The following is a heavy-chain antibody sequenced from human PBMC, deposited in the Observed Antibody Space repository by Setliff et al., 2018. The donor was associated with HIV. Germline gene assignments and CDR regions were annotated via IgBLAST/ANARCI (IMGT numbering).Heavy chain of an antibody. Sequence: PGGSLRLSCAASGFTFSSYGMHWVRQAPGKGLEWVAVISYDASNQYYADSVKGRFTTSRDNSKNTLYLQMNSLRAEDTAVYYCAKGTGPPQYQLLTSNYYYYYYMDVWGKGTTVTVSS. CDR1: GFTFSSYG. V-gene: IGHV3-30*18. CDR3: AKGTGPPQYQLLTSNYYYYYYMDV. J-gene: IGHJ6*03. CDR2: ISYDASNQ. D-gene: IGHD2-2*01.